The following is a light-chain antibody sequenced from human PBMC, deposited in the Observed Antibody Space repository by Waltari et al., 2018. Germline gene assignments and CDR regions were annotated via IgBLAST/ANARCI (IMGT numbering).Light chain of an antibody. Sequence: EIVMTQSPGTLSVSPGERATLSCRASQTISTNLAWYQQKPGQAPRLLIFRASTRATGIPARFSGSGAGTEFTLTISSLQSEDFAIYYCQQYNLWPLTFGGGTTVEI. CDR2: RAS. CDR3: QQYNLWPLT. J-gene: IGKJ4*01. V-gene: IGKV3-15*01. CDR1: QTISTN.